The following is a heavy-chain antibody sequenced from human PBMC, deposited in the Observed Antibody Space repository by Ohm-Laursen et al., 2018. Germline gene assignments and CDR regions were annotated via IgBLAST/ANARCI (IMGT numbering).Heavy chain of an antibody. CDR1: GFTFSDYY. V-gene: IGHV3-11*01. J-gene: IGHJ4*02. CDR2: ISSSGSTT. Sequence: SLRLSCAASGFTFSDYYMSWIRQAPGKGLEWVSYISSSGSTTYYADSVKGRFTISRDNSKNTLYLQMNSLRAEDTAIYYCARNIAAYYFDSWGQGTLVTVSS. D-gene: IGHD5-12*01. CDR3: ARNIAAYYFDS.